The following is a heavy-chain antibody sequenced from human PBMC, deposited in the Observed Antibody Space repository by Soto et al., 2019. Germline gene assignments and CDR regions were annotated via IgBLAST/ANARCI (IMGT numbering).Heavy chain of an antibody. V-gene: IGHV4-59*01. CDR1: AGTPSTYC. CDR2: IYYSGST. Sequence: CSGSAGTPSTYCKRLSRLPPGKGLEWIGYIYYSGSTNYNPSLKSRVTISVDTSKNQFSLKLSSVTAADTAVYYCASGRSRGIPAAGTRFPPWTHGPPVT. J-gene: IGHJ5*02. D-gene: IGHD6-13*01. CDR3: ASGRSRGIPAAGTRFPP.